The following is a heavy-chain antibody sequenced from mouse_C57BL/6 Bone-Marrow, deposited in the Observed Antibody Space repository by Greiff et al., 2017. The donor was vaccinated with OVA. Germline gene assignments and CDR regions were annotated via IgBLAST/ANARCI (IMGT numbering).Heavy chain of an antibody. CDR3: TRGGWYNWYFDV. J-gene: IGHJ1*03. CDR1: GYTFTDYE. Sequence: QVQLQQSGAELVRPGASVTLSCKASGYTFTDYEMHWVKQTPVHGLEWIGAIDPETGGTAYNQKFKGKAILTADKSSSTAYMELRSLTSEDSAVYYCTRGGWYNWYFDVWGTGTTVTVSS. CDR2: IDPETGGT. D-gene: IGHD2-1*01. V-gene: IGHV1-15*01.